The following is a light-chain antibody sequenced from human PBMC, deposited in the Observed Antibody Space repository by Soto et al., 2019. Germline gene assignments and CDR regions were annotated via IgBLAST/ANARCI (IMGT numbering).Light chain of an antibody. CDR1: QAIGDN. CDR2: DAS. V-gene: IGKV3-15*01. J-gene: IGKJ5*01. CDR3: QQYNNWPRGT. Sequence: IVLAQSPATLCVSPGESATLSCRASQAIGDNLAWYQHKPGQPPRLLIYDASTRATGIPARFSGGGSGTEFTLTISSLQSEDFAVYYCQQYNNWPRGTFGQGTRLEIK.